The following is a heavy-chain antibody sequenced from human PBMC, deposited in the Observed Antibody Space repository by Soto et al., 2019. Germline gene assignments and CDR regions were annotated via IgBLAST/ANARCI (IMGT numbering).Heavy chain of an antibody. CDR1: GGSISSYY. CDR3: ARDGHSSPYYVDY. Sequence: QVQLQESGPGLVKPSETLSLTCTVSGGSISSYYWSWIRQPPGKGLEWIGYIYYSGSTNYNPSLTSRVTISVDTSKNQFSLKLSSVTAADTAVYYCARDGHSSPYYVDYWGQGTLVTVSS. CDR2: IYYSGST. D-gene: IGHD6-6*01. J-gene: IGHJ4*02. V-gene: IGHV4-59*01.